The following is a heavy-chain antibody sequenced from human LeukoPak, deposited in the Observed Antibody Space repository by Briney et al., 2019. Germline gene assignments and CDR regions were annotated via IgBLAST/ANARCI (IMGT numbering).Heavy chain of an antibody. D-gene: IGHD4-11*01. CDR2: IRAYKGNI. CDR3: ARHWWEDDYTVP. CDR1: RYTFNSYG. Sequence: ASVKVPCKASRYTFNSYGISWLRQAPPPALEGLGWIRAYKGNIKYAQKLQGRVNMTTDVSTRIAYMELRSLRSDDRAVFLCARHWWEDDYTVPWGQGSLLAVSS. V-gene: IGHV1-18*01. J-gene: IGHJ4*02.